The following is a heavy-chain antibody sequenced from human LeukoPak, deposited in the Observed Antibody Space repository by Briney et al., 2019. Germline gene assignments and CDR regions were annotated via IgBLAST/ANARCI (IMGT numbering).Heavy chain of an antibody. CDR1: RGSISGYY. J-gene: IGHJ4*02. V-gene: IGHV4-4*07. D-gene: IGHD1-1*01. Sequence: SETLSLTCTVSRGSISGYYWSWIRQPAGKGLEWIGRIHITQTTNYNPSLESRVTMSVDSSKNQFSLKLSSVTAADTAVYYCASRYPFDYWGQGTLVTVSS. CDR3: ASRYPFDY. CDR2: IHITQTT.